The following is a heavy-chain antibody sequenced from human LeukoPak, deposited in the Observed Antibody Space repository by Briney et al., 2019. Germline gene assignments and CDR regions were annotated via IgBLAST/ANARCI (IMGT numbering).Heavy chain of an antibody. D-gene: IGHD2-15*01. CDR1: GYIFTHYY. V-gene: IGHV1-2*02. CDR3: ARILDTFDI. CDR2: INPDSGDT. J-gene: IGHJ3*02. Sequence: ASVKVSFRASGYIFTHYYIHWVRQAPGQGLDWVGWINPDSGDTNYAHKFRGRVTMTRDTSITTAYMELSRLRSDDTAVYYCARILDTFDIWGQGTTVTVSS.